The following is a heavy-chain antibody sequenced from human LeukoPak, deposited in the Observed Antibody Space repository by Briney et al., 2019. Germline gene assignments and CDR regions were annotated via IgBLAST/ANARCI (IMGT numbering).Heavy chain of an antibody. CDR3: ALRGYSYVTWYYFGY. J-gene: IGHJ4*02. V-gene: IGHV1-18*01. Sequence: PGASVKVSCKASGCTFTSYGIRWVRQAPGQGLEWMDWISAYNGNTNYAQKLQGRVTMTTDTSTSTAYMELRSLRSDDTAVYYCALRGYSYVTWYYFGYWGQRTLVTVSS. CDR2: ISAYNGNT. CDR1: GCTFTSYG. D-gene: IGHD5-18*01.